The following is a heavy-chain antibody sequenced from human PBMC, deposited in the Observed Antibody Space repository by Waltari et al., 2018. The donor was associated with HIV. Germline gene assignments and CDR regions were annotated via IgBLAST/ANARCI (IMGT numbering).Heavy chain of an antibody. J-gene: IGHJ6*02. CDR1: GYTFTSYG. Sequence: QVQLVQSGAEVKKPGASVKVSCKASGYTFTSYGISWVRQAPGQGLEWMGWISGYNGDTNYAQKLQGRVTMTTDTSTSTAYMELRSLRSDDTAVYYCARLGYCGGGSCYWHHYYSMDVWGQGTTVTVSS. V-gene: IGHV1-18*01. CDR2: ISGYNGDT. D-gene: IGHD2-15*01. CDR3: ARLGYCGGGSCYWHHYYSMDV.